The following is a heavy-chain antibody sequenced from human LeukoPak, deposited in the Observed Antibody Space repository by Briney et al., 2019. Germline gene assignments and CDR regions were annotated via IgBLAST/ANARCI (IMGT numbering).Heavy chain of an antibody. CDR1: GFTFSSYA. CDR3: AKNVVAVAGTTLYYYYYYMDV. J-gene: IGHJ6*03. D-gene: IGHD6-19*01. V-gene: IGHV3-23*01. Sequence: PGGSLRLSCAASGFTFSSYAMSWVRQAPGKGLEWVSSISGSGGRTHYADSVRGRFTISRDNSKNTLYLQMDSLRAEDTAVYYCAKNVVAVAGTTLYYYYYYMDVWGKGTTVTVSS. CDR2: ISGSGGRT.